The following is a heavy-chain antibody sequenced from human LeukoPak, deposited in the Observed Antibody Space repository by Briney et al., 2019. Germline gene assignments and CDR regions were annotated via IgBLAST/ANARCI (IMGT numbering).Heavy chain of an antibody. CDR3: ARRGYYYDSSRYYYFDY. CDR2: IYHSGST. D-gene: IGHD3-22*01. Sequence: PSEALSLTCTVPGVSITSYYWSWIRQPPGEGLEWIGSIYHSGSTNDNPSLKSRVTTSVDTSKNQFSLKLSSVTAADTAVYYCARRGYYYDSSRYYYFDYWGQGALVTVSS. J-gene: IGHJ4*02. CDR1: GVSITSYY. V-gene: IGHV4-59*08.